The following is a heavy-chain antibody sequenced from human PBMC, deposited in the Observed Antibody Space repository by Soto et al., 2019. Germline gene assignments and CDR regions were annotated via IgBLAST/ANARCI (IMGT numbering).Heavy chain of an antibody. D-gene: IGHD3-22*01. CDR2: ISYDGSNK. J-gene: IGHJ6*02. Sequence: PGGSLRLSCAASGFTFSSYGMHWVRQAPGKGLEWVAVISYDGSNKYYADSVKGRFTISRDNSKNTLYPQMNSLRAEDTAVYYCAKDSSGYWGYYGMDVWGQGTTVTVSS. CDR3: AKDSSGYWGYYGMDV. CDR1: GFTFSSYG. V-gene: IGHV3-30*18.